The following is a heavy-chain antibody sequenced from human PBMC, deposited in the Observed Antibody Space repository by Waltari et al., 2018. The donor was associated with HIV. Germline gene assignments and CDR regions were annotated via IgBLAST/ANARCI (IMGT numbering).Heavy chain of an antibody. V-gene: IGHV3-49*04. Sequence: PGRSLRLSCTASGFTFGDYAMSWVRQAPGKGLEWVGFFRSNAYGGTTEYAASVKGRFTISRDDSKSIAYLQMNSLKTEDTAVYYCTRDSIYYYGSWSYFQHWGQGTLVTVSS. J-gene: IGHJ1*01. CDR2: FRSNAYGGTT. CDR3: TRDSIYYYGSWSYFQH. CDR1: GFTFGDYA. D-gene: IGHD3-10*01.